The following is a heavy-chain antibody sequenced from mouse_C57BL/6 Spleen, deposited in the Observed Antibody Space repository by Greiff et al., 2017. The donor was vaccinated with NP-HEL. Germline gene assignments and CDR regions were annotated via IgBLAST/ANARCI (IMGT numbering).Heavy chain of an antibody. D-gene: IGHD4-1*01. J-gene: IGHJ1*03. CDR3: ARHRTDWYFDV. V-gene: IGHV5-12*01. CDR1: GFTFSDYY. Sequence: DVKLVESGGGLVQPGGSLKLSCAASGFTFSDYYMYWVRQTPEKRLEWVAYISNGGGSTYYPDTVKGRFTISRDNAKNTLYLQMSRLKSEDTAMYYCARHRTDWYFDVWGTGTTVTVSS. CDR2: ISNGGGST.